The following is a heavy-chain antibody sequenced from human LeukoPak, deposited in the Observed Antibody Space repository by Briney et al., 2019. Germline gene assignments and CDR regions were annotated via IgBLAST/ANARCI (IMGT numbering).Heavy chain of an antibody. CDR2: IIPIFGTA. V-gene: IGHV1-69*06. Sequence: SVKVSCKASGGTFSSYAISWVRLAPGQGLEWMGGIIPIFGTANYAQKFQGRVTITADKSTSTAYMELSSLRSEDTAVYYCARESITMVRGVIHRGVDYWGQGTLVTVSS. J-gene: IGHJ4*02. D-gene: IGHD3-10*01. CDR3: ARESITMVRGVIHRGVDY. CDR1: GGTFSSYA.